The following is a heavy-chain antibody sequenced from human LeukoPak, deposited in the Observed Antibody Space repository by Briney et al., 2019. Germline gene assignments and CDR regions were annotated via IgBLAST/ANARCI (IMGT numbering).Heavy chain of an antibody. Sequence: PGGSLRLSCAASGFTFSSYSMNWVRQAPGKGLEWVSSISSSSRYIYYADSVKGRFTISRDNAKNSLYLQMNSLRAEDTAVYYCARDLKVGYSTTNMDVWGKGTTVTVSS. J-gene: IGHJ6*03. CDR3: ARDLKVGYSTTNMDV. V-gene: IGHV3-21*01. D-gene: IGHD6-13*01. CDR2: ISSSSRYI. CDR1: GFTFSSYS.